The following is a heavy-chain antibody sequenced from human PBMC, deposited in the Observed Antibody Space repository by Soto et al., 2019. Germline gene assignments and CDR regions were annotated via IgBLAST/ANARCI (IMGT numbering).Heavy chain of an antibody. V-gene: IGHV4-59*01. CDR3: ARAPSYVAAAGTSNWFDP. CDR1: GGSISSYY. J-gene: IGHJ5*02. CDR2: IYYSGST. Sequence: SETLSLTCTVSGGSISSYYWSWIRQPPGKGLEWIGYIYYSGSTNYNPSLKSRVTISVDTSKNQFSLKLSSVTAADTAVYYCARAPSYVAAAGTSNWFDPWGQGTLVTVSS. D-gene: IGHD6-13*01.